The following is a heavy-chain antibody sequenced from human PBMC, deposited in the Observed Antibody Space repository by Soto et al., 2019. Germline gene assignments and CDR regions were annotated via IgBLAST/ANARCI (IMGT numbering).Heavy chain of an antibody. D-gene: IGHD1-7*01. CDR1: GGSISSYY. CDR2: IYYSGST. J-gene: IGHJ5*02. CDR3: ARQNRYNWNYEQENWFDP. V-gene: IGHV4-59*08. Sequence: ETLSLTCTVSGGSISSYYWSWIRQPPGKGLEWIGYIYYSGSTNYNPSLKSRVTISVDTSKNQFSLKLSSVTAADTAVYYCARQNRYNWNYEQENWFDPWGQGTLVTVSS.